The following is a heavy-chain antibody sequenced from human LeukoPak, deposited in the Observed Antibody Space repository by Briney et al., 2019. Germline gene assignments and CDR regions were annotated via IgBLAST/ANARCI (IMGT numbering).Heavy chain of an antibody. J-gene: IGHJ4*02. CDR1: GFTFSSYG. Sequence: GGSLRLSCAASGFTFSSYGMHWVRQAPGKGLEWVAFIRYDGSNKYYADSVKGRFTISRDNSKNTLYLQMNSLRAEDTAVYYCAKDLSTFPLYYYDSSGHDYWGQGTLVTVSS. D-gene: IGHD3-22*01. CDR2: IRYDGSNK. CDR3: AKDLSTFPLYYYDSSGHDY. V-gene: IGHV3-30*02.